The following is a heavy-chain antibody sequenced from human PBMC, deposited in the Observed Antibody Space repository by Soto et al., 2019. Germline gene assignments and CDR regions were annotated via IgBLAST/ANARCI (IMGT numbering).Heavy chain of an antibody. CDR1: GGSISSYF. CDR3: ARDLAAVPRAFDY. CDR2: VYYTGTT. D-gene: IGHD6-13*01. Sequence: SETLSLTCTVSGGSISSYFYIWFRQPPGKGLEWIGSVYYTGTTDYSPSLKSRVTISVDTSKTQFSLNLRSVTAADTAVYYCARDLAAVPRAFDYWGRGTLVTVSS. J-gene: IGHJ4*02. V-gene: IGHV4-59*01.